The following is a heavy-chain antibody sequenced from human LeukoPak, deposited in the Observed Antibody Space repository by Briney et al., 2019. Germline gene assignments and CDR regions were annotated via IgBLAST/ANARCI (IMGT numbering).Heavy chain of an antibody. D-gene: IGHD2-2*01. CDR1: GFTFGSYG. CDR3: ANGGDIVVVPAAVPEAY. CDR2: IRYDGSNK. V-gene: IGHV3-30*02. J-gene: IGHJ4*02. Sequence: PGGSLRLSCAASGFTFGSYGMHWVRQAPGKGLEWVAFIRYDGSNKYYADSVKGRFTISRDNSKNTLYLQMNSLRAEDTAVYYCANGGDIVVVPAAVPEAYWGQGTLVTVSS.